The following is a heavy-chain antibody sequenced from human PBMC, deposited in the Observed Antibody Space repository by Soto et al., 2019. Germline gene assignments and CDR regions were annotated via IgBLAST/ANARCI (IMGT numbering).Heavy chain of an antibody. CDR2: MNPNSGNT. V-gene: IGHV1-8*01. CDR3: ARAWGAPNGMDV. J-gene: IGHJ6*02. CDR1: GYTFTSYD. Sequence: ASVKVSCKASGYTFTSYDINWVRQATGQGLEWMGWMNPNSGNTGYAQKFQGRVTMTTNTSISTAYMELSSLRSEDTAVYYCARAWGAPNGMDVWGQGTTVTVSS. D-gene: IGHD3-16*01.